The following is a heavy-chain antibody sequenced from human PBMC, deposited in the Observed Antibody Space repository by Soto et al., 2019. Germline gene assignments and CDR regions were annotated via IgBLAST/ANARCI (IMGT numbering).Heavy chain of an antibody. Sequence: GGSLRLSCAASGFTFSSYAMSWVRQAPGKGLEWVSAISGSGGSTYYADSVKGRFTISRDNSKNTLYLQMNSLRAEDTAVYYCAKDSPRGNGGGYEGRGWYFDLWGRGTLVTV. CDR3: AKDSPRGNGGGYEGRGWYFDL. V-gene: IGHV3-23*01. D-gene: IGHD5-12*01. J-gene: IGHJ2*01. CDR1: GFTFSSYA. CDR2: ISGSGGST.